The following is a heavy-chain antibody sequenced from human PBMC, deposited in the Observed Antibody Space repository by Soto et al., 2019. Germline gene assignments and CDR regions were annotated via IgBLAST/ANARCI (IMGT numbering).Heavy chain of an antibody. CDR3: AKPLYSSSSGYYYGMDV. CDR2: ISGSGGST. CDR1: GFTFSSYA. V-gene: IGHV3-23*01. Sequence: GGSLRLSCAASGFTFSSYAMSWVRQAPGKGLEWVSAISGSGGSTYYADSVKGRFTISRDNSKNTLYLQMNSLRAEDTAVYYCAKPLYSSSSGYYYGMDVWGQGTTVTVSS. J-gene: IGHJ6*02. D-gene: IGHD6-6*01.